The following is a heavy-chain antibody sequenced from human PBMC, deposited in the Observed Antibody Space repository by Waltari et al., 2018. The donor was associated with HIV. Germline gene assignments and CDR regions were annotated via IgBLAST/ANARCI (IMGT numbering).Heavy chain of an antibody. CDR3: GRDLFPRLQLRSDWIDP. D-gene: IGHD1-1*01. CDR2: ISVFNANT. V-gene: IGHV1-18*01. CDR1: GYTFNNYG. Sequence: QVQLEQSGTEVKKPGASVKVSCRASGYTFNNYGITWVRQAPGQGLEWMGWISVFNANTNYAQNFQGRVTMTADTATRTVYLELRSLKSDDTAVYFCGRDLFPRLQLRSDWIDPWGQGTLVIVSS. J-gene: IGHJ5*02.